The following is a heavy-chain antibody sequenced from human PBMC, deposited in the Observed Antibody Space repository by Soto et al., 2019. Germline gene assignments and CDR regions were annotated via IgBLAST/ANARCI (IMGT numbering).Heavy chain of an antibody. Sequence: PGGSLRLSCAASGFTFSVYTMHWVRQAPGKGLEWVASINTTSSDIYYADSVKGRFTVSRDNVNNSLYLQMTSLRADDTAVYYCASGGLTAMLLFYHYGLDVWGQGTTVTVSS. D-gene: IGHD5-18*01. J-gene: IGHJ6*02. CDR3: ASGGLTAMLLFYHYGLDV. V-gene: IGHV3-21*01. CDR1: GFTFSVYT. CDR2: INTTSSDI.